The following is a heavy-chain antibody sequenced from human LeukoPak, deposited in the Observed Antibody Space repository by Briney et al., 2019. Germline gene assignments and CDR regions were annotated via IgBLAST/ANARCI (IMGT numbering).Heavy chain of an antibody. CDR3: ARYSGIYGHDN. CDR1: GGSMASDY. V-gene: IGHV4-4*07. Sequence: SETLSLTCTVSGGSMASDYWNWIRLPAGKGLEWIGRISASGSTNYSPSLFSRVTMSVDTSGNQFSLKLNSVTAADTAVYYCARYSGIYGHDNWGQGTLVTVSS. J-gene: IGHJ4*02. CDR2: ISASGST. D-gene: IGHD3-10*01.